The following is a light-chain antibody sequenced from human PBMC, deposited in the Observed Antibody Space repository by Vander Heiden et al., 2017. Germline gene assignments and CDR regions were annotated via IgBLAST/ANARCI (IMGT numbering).Light chain of an antibody. Sequence: DIQLTQSPSFLSASVGDRVTITCRASQGISSYLAWYQQKPGKAPKLLIYAASTLQRGVPSRFSGSGYGKEFTLTISSRQPEDFAAYYCQQHYSYAPLAFGQGTRLEIK. CDR2: AAS. CDR1: QGISSY. CDR3: QQHYSYAPLA. V-gene: IGKV1-9*01. J-gene: IGKJ5*01.